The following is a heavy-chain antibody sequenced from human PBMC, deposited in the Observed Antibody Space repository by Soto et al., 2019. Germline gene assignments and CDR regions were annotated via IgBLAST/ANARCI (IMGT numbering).Heavy chain of an antibody. Sequence: QVQLVQSGAEVKKPGSSVKVSCKASGGTFSSYAISWVRQAPGQGLEWMGGIIPIFGTANYAQKFQGRVTITADESTSTAYMELSSLSSEDTAVYYCATNSNHYYDSSGYLVHWGQGTLVTVSS. CDR3: ATNSNHYYDSSGYLVH. CDR2: IIPIFGTA. V-gene: IGHV1-69*01. CDR1: GGTFSSYA. D-gene: IGHD3-22*01. J-gene: IGHJ4*02.